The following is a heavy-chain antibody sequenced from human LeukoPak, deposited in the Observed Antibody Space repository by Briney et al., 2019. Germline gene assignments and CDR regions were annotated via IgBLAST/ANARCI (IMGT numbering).Heavy chain of an antibody. V-gene: IGHV3-7*01. J-gene: IGHJ4*02. D-gene: IGHD6-13*01. CDR1: GFTFNNYA. CDR3: ARGGIAAAGTPVGY. Sequence: GGSLRLSCAASGFTFNNYAMSWVRQAPGKGLEWVANIKQDGSEKYYVDSVKGRFTISRDNAKNSLYLQMNSLRAEDTAVYYCARGGIAAAGTPVGYWGQGTLVTVSS. CDR2: IKQDGSEK.